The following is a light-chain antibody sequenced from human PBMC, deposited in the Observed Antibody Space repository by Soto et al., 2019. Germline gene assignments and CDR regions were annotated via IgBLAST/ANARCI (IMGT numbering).Light chain of an antibody. Sequence: QSALTQSASVSGSPGQSITISCTGTSSDIGAYNYVSWYQQHPGKAPKLMIYEVSNRPSGVSNRFSGSKSSNTASLTISGLQDEDEADYYCSSYTGSSTPYVFGTGTKLTVL. V-gene: IGLV2-14*01. J-gene: IGLJ1*01. CDR3: SSYTGSSTPYV. CDR2: EVS. CDR1: SSDIGAYNY.